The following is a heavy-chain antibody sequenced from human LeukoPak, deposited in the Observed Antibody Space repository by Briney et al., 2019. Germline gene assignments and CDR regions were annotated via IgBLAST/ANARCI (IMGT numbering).Heavy chain of an antibody. D-gene: IGHD5-12*01. V-gene: IGHV3-9*01. Sequence: GGSLRLSCTASGFTFDDYAMHWVRQVPGKGLEWVSGISWNSGSIVYADSVKGRFTISRDNAKNSVYLQINSLRAEDTALYYCTKDGHSGNTWYYFDYWGQGTLVTVSS. J-gene: IGHJ4*02. CDR3: TKDGHSGNTWYYFDY. CDR1: GFTFDDYA. CDR2: ISWNSGSI.